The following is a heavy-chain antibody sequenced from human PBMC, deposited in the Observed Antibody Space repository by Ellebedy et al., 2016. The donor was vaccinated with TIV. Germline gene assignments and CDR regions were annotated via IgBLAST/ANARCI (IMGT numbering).Heavy chain of an antibody. V-gene: IGHV3-30*03. D-gene: IGHD4-23*01. CDR1: GFTFSSYG. CDR2: ISSDAYNT. J-gene: IGHJ3*01. CDR3: ARDPVGVGPAFDV. Sequence: GESLKISCAASGFTFSSYGMHWVRQAPGKGLEWVALISSDAYNTYYSDSVKGRFTISRDNSKNTLFLQMNSLRAEDTAIYYCARDPVGVGPAFDVWGQGKMVTVSS.